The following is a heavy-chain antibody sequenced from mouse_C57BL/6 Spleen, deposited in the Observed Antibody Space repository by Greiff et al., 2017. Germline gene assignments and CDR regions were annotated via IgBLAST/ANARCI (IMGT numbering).Heavy chain of an antibody. CDR2: LSSGGSYT. D-gene: IGHD2-3*01. Sequence: DVQLQESGGDLVKPGGSLKLSCAASGFTFSSYGMSWVRQTPDKRLEWVAHLSSGGSYTYYPDSVKGRFTISRDNAKNTLYLQMSSLKFEDTAIYYCARLDGYNYAMDYGGQGTSVTVSS. CDR3: ARLDGYNYAMDY. V-gene: IGHV5-6*01. CDR1: GFTFSSYG. J-gene: IGHJ4*01.